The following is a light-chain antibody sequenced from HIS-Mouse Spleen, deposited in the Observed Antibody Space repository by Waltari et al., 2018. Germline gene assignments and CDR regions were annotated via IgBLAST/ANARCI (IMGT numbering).Light chain of an antibody. CDR3: QQLNSYPPT. V-gene: IGKV1-9*01. CDR2: AAS. CDR1: QGISSY. Sequence: DIQLTQSPSFLSASVGDRVTITCRASQGISSYLAWYQQKPGKAPKLLLYAASTLQSGVPSRLSGSGSGTEFTLTISSLQPEDFATYYCQQLNSYPPTFGQGTKVEIK. J-gene: IGKJ1*01.